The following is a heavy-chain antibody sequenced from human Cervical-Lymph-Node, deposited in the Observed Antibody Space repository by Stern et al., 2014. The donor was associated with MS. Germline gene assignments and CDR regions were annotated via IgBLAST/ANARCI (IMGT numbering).Heavy chain of an antibody. CDR3: ARNRYPTTWFDS. Sequence: QVQLQESGPGLVQPSETLSLTCSVSGGSLTGYYCSWIRQSPGKGLERIGYIYHTGTTQSHPSLKRRLTMSVDTSNNHFSLKLNSVTTEDTAVYYCARNRYPTTWFDSWGQGTLVIVSS. J-gene: IGHJ5*01. CDR2: IYHTGTT. CDR1: GGSLTGYY. D-gene: IGHD1-1*01. V-gene: IGHV4-4*09.